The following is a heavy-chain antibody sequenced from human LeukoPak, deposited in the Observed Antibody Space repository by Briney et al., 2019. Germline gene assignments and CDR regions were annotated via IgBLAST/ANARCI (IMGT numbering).Heavy chain of an antibody. Sequence: GESLKISCKGSGYSFINYWIAWVRQMPGKGLEWMGIIYPGDSDTRYSPSFQGQVTISADKSISTAYLQWSSLKASDTAMYYCARHGVYSSSSGDYWGQGTLVTVSS. D-gene: IGHD6-6*01. CDR1: GYSFINYW. CDR3: ARHGVYSSSSGDY. CDR2: IYPGDSDT. V-gene: IGHV5-51*01. J-gene: IGHJ4*02.